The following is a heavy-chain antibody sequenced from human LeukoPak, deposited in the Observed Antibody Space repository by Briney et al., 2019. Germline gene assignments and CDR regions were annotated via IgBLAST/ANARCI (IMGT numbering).Heavy chain of an antibody. D-gene: IGHD6-13*01. V-gene: IGHV3-43*02. J-gene: IGHJ4*02. CDR3: ARGLSSSSWYVADS. Sequence: GGSLRLSCAASGFTFDEYVMHWVRQAPGQGLEWVSLINGNGDDSYYADSVKGRFTVSRDNREKSLFLHMHVLTSDDTAFYYCARGLSSSSWYVADSWGQGTLVTVSS. CDR2: INGNGDDS. CDR1: GFTFDEYV.